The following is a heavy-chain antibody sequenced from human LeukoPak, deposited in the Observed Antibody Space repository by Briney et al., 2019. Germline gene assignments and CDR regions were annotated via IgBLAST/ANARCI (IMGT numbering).Heavy chain of an antibody. CDR2: ISGSGGAT. CDR1: GFTFSTYA. CDR3: AKDRYAWRDFDY. Sequence: GGSLRLPCAASGFTFSTYAMTWVRQAPGKGLEWVSAISGSGGATYYADSVRGRFTVSRDSSKNTLYLQMNSLRAEDTAVYYCAKDRYAWRDFDYWGQGTLVTVSS. D-gene: IGHD3-16*01. J-gene: IGHJ4*02. V-gene: IGHV3-23*01.